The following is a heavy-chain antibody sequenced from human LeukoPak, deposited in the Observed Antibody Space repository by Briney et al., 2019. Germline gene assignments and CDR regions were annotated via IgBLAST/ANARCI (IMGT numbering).Heavy chain of an antibody. CDR1: GFTFSSYG. D-gene: IGHD3-22*01. CDR2: ISYDGSNK. CDR3: AKSPSDSSGNYFDY. J-gene: IGHJ4*02. Sequence: GGSLRLSCAASGFTFSSYGMHWVRQAPGEGLEWVAVISYDGSNKYYADSVKGRFTISRDNSKNTLYLQMNSLGAEDTAVYYCAKSPSDSSGNYFDYWGQGTLVTVSS. V-gene: IGHV3-30*18.